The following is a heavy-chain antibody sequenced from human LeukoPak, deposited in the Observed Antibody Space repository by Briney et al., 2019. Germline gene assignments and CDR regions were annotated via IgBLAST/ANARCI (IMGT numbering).Heavy chain of an antibody. CDR3: ATKTPGNYPYDY. D-gene: IGHD3-22*01. V-gene: IGHV3-23*01. J-gene: IGHJ4*02. CDR1: GLTLSISP. Sequence: GGTLRLSRASSGLTLSISPINGVRLAPTNRLECVSTGVTSGDTYYADSVKGRVTISRENSKSTLSLQMVTLRVEDTAVYYCATKTPGNYPYDYWGQGTLVTVSP. CDR2: GVTSGDT.